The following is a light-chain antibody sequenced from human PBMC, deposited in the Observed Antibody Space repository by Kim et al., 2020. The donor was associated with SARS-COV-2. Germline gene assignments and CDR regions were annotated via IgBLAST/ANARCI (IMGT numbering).Light chain of an antibody. CDR1: SSDVGTYNR. J-gene: IGLJ3*02. V-gene: IGLV2-18*02. Sequence: QSALTQPPSVSGSPGQSVTISCTGTSSDVGTYNRVSWYQQPPGTAPKLMIYEVTNRPSGVPDRFSGSKSGNTASLTISGLQVEDEADYYCSSFTTSSTWVFGGGTKLTVL. CDR2: EVT. CDR3: SSFTTSSTWV.